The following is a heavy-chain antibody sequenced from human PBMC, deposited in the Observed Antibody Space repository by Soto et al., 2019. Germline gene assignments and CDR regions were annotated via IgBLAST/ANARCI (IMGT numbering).Heavy chain of an antibody. D-gene: IGHD3-3*01. J-gene: IGHJ4*02. CDR1: GCTFSSYA. CDR2: ISGSGGST. Sequence: XGSLRLSFAASGCTFSSYAMSWVRQAPGKGLEWVPAISGSGGSTYYADSVKGRFTISRDNSKNTLYLQMNSLRAEDTAVYYCAIDDFWSGYYVYWGQGPLVTVSS. V-gene: IGHV3-23*01. CDR3: AIDDFWSGYYVY.